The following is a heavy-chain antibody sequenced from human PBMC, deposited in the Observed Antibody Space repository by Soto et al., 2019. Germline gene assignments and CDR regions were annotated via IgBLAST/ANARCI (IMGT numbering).Heavy chain of an antibody. J-gene: IGHJ4*02. V-gene: IGHV1-3*05. D-gene: IGHD6-19*01. CDR3: ARAVAVPADFDY. Sequence: QVQLVQSGAEEKKPGASVKVSCKASGYTFTGYAMHWVRQAPGQGLEWMGWINAGNGNTKYSQKFQGRVTITRDTSASTAYMELSSLRPEDTAVYYCARAVAVPADFDYWGQGTLVTVSS. CDR2: INAGNGNT. CDR1: GYTFTGYA.